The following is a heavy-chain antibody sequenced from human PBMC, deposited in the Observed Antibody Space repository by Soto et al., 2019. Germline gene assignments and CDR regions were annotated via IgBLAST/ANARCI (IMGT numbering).Heavy chain of an antibody. Sequence: EVQLLESGGGLVQPGGSLRLSCAASGFTLSNYAMSWVRQAPVKGLEWVSSITGSGAGTYYADSVKGRFTISRDNSKNTLYLEMNSLRAEDTAVYYCAKYTGGWDLDYWGQGTLVTVSS. J-gene: IGHJ4*02. D-gene: IGHD6-19*01. CDR3: AKYTGGWDLDY. CDR2: ITGSGAGT. CDR1: GFTLSNYA. V-gene: IGHV3-23*01.